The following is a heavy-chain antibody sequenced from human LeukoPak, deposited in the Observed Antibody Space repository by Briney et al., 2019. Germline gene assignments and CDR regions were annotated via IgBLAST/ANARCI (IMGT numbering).Heavy chain of an antibody. CDR2: IDPRDSYT. CDR1: GYSFTNYW. CDR3: ATGASKVTTDFANY. J-gene: IGHJ4*02. V-gene: IGHV5-10-1*01. D-gene: IGHD4-17*01. Sequence: GESLTISCKASGYSFTNYWISWVRQMPGKGLEWMGRIDPRDSYTKYSPSFEGHVTISVDKSISSAFLQWSSLKASDSAMYYCATGASKVTTDFANYWGQGTQVAVSS.